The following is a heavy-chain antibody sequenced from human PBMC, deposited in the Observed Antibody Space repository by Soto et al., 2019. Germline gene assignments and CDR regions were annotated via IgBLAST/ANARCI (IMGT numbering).Heavy chain of an antibody. CDR3: ARAQYDYLTYY. D-gene: IGHD5-12*01. Sequence: GGSLRLSCAASGFTFSSYSMNWVRQAPGKGLEWVSSISSSGSFVYYSDSVKGRFTVSRDNAKNSLHLQMNSLRAEDTAVYYCARAQYDYLTYYWSQGTLVTVSS. CDR1: GFTFSSYS. V-gene: IGHV3-21*01. CDR2: ISSSGSFV. J-gene: IGHJ4*02.